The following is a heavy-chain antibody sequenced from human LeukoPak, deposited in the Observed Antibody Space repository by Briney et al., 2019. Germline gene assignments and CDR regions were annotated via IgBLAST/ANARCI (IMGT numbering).Heavy chain of an antibody. D-gene: IGHD2-15*01. V-gene: IGHV4-34*01. CDR2: INHSGST. CDR3: ARAHDLNTYCSGGSCYSGAFGI. CDR1: GGSFSGYY. Sequence: SETLSLTCAVYGGSFSGYYWSWIRQPPGKGLEWIGEINHSGSTNYNPSLKSRVTISVDTSKNQFSLKLSSVTAADTAVYYCARAHDLNTYCSGGSCYSGAFGIWGQGTMVTVSS. J-gene: IGHJ3*02.